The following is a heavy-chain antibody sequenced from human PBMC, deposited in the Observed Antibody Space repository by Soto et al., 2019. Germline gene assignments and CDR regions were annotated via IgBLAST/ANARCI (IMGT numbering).Heavy chain of an antibody. V-gene: IGHV4-59*01. D-gene: IGHD3-9*01. Sequence: PSETLSLTCTASGGFIISDYWIWIRQPPGQGLEWIGYIYYSGSTNYNPSLRSRVTISLDTSKKQFSLKLSSVTAADTAVYYCARDILTGRMGMDVWGQGTTVTVSS. CDR2: IYYSGST. CDR1: GGFIISDY. J-gene: IGHJ6*02. CDR3: ARDILTGRMGMDV.